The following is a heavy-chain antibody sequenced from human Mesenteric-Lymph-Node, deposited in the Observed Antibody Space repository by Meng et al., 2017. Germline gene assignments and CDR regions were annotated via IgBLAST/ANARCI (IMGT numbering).Heavy chain of an antibody. Sequence: QVQLVQSGAEVKEPGASVKVPCKASGYIFSNLDINWVRQAAGQGLEWMGWMSPKSGDTGYAQKFQGRVTMTRDTSINTAYMELSSLRSEDTGLYFCARGITQGVDYWGQGTLVTVSS. CDR3: ARGITQGVDY. V-gene: IGHV1-8*01. CDR1: GYIFSNLD. CDR2: MSPKSGDT. J-gene: IGHJ4*02.